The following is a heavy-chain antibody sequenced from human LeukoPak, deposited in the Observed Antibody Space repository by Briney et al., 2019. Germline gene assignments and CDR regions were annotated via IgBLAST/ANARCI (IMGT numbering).Heavy chain of an antibody. D-gene: IGHD3-22*01. CDR2: IYYSGST. V-gene: IGHV4-59*01. Sequence: SETLSLTCTVSAGSICSYYWSWIRQPPGQGLEWIGYIYYSGSTNYNPSLKSGVTISVYTSENQFSVKLSSVTAEDTAVYYCARLKYYYDSSGYCAEYFQHWGQGTLVTVSS. CDR3: ARLKYYYDSSGYCAEYFQH. CDR1: AGSICSYY. J-gene: IGHJ1*01.